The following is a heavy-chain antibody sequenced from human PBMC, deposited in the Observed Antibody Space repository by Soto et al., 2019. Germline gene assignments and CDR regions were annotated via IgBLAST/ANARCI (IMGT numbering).Heavy chain of an antibody. V-gene: IGHV3-30*18. CDR1: GFTFSSYG. Sequence: PGGSLRLSCAASGFTFSSYGMHWVRQAPGKGLEWVAVISYDGSNKYYADSVKGRFTISRDNSKNTLYLQMNSLRAEDTAVYYCAKDQRRGLRFLEWSQPRAHYYYGMDVWGQGTTVTVSS. J-gene: IGHJ6*02. D-gene: IGHD3-3*01. CDR3: AKDQRRGLRFLEWSQPRAHYYYGMDV. CDR2: ISYDGSNK.